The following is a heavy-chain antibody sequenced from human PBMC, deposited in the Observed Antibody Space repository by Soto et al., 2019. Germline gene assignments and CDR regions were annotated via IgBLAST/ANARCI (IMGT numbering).Heavy chain of an antibody. CDR1: GFTFSSYG. J-gene: IGHJ6*02. V-gene: IGHV3-30*18. CDR3: AKDRVVGATNYYYGMDV. CDR2: ISYDGSNK. D-gene: IGHD1-26*01. Sequence: PGGSLRLSCAASGFTFSSYGMHWVRQAPGKGLEWVAVISYDGSNKYYADSVKGRFTISRDNSKNTLYLQMNSLRAEDTAVYYCAKDRVVGATNYYYGMDVWGQGTTVTVSS.